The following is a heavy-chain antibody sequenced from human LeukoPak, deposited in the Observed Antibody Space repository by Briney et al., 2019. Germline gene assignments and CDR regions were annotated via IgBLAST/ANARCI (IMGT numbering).Heavy chain of an antibody. J-gene: IGHJ4*02. CDR2: IYYSGNT. Sequence: SETLSLTCTVSGGPISSNNYYWGWIRQPPGKGLEWVGTIYYSGNTDYNPSLKSRVTISVDTSKNQFSLKLTSVTAADTAVYYCARPGDYWGQGTLVTVPS. CDR3: ARPGDY. V-gene: IGHV4-39*01. CDR1: GGPISSNNYY.